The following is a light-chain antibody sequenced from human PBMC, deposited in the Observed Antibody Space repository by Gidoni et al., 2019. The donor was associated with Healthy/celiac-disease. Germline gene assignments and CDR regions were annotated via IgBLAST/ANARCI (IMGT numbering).Light chain of an antibody. CDR1: QGVSSY. CDR3: QQRSNWLT. J-gene: IGKJ4*01. Sequence: EIVFRQSPATLSLSPGERATLSCRASQGVSSYLACYQQKPGQAPRLLIYDASNRATGIPARFSGSGPGTDFTLTISSLEPEDFAVYYCQQRSNWLTFGGGTKVEIK. CDR2: DAS. V-gene: IGKV3D-11*01.